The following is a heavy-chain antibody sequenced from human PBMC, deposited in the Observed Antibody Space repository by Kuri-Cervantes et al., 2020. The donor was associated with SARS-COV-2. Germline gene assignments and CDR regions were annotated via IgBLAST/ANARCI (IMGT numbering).Heavy chain of an antibody. Sequence: LSLTCAASGFIFSSYWMSWVRQVPGKGLEWVANIKQRGNEKYYVDSVKGRLTISRGNAQNSLYLEMNSLRDEDTAVYYCARESRYVYGEFDFWGQGTLVTVSS. D-gene: IGHD5-18*01. CDR1: GFIFSSYW. J-gene: IGHJ4*02. V-gene: IGHV3-7*03. CDR3: ARESRYVYGEFDF. CDR2: IKQRGNEK.